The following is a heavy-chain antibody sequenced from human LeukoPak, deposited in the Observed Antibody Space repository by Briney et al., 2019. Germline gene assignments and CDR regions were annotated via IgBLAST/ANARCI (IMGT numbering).Heavy chain of an antibody. CDR1: GGSFSGYY. Sequence: SETLSLTCAVYGGSFSGYYWSWIRQPPGKGLEWIGEINHSGSTNYNPSLKSRVTISVDTSKNQFSLKLSSVTAADTAVYYCARGSVVAGDAFDIWGQGTMVTVSS. D-gene: IGHD3-22*01. CDR2: INHSGST. J-gene: IGHJ3*02. V-gene: IGHV4-34*01. CDR3: ARGSVVAGDAFDI.